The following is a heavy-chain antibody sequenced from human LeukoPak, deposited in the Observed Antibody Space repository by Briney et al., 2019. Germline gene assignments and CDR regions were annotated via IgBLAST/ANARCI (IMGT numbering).Heavy chain of an antibody. J-gene: IGHJ4*02. CDR1: GFTFDDYA. D-gene: IGHD3-9*01. CDR3: ATSLTGYYKATIEDDY. CDR2: ISWNSGSI. V-gene: IGHV3-9*01. Sequence: PGRSLRLSCAASGFTFDDYAMHWVRQAPGKGLEWVSGISWNSGSIGYADSVKGRFTISRDNAKNSLYLQMNSLRAEDTAVYYCATSLTGYYKATIEDDYWGQGTLVTVSS.